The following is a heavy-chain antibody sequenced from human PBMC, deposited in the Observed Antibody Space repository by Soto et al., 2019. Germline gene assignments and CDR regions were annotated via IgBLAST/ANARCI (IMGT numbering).Heavy chain of an antibody. D-gene: IGHD6-19*01. J-gene: IGHJ4*01. CDR2: ISSSSSYI. Sequence: GGSLRLSCAASGFTFSSYSMNWVRQAPGKGLEWVSSISSSSSYIYYADSVKGRFTISRDNAKNSLYLQMNSLRDDDTAVYYCANDGGWHFGYWGQGTLVTVSS. V-gene: IGHV3-21*01. CDR3: ANDGGWHFGY. CDR1: GFTFSSYS.